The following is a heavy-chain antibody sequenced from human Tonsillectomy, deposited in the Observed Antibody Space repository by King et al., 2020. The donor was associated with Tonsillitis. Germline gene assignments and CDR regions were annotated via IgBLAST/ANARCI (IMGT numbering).Heavy chain of an antibody. V-gene: IGHV3-30-3*01. Sequence: QVQLVESGGGVVQPGRSLRLSFAASGFTFSSYAVHWVRQAPGKGLEWGSVLPYDGSNKYYADSVKGRFTISRDKSKNTLDLQMNSLRIEDTAVYYCARDEYSGTYFEHFDLWGQGTLVTVSS. CDR3: ARDEYSGTYFEHFDL. CDR2: LPYDGSNK. D-gene: IGHD1-26*01. CDR1: GFTFSSYA. J-gene: IGHJ4*02.